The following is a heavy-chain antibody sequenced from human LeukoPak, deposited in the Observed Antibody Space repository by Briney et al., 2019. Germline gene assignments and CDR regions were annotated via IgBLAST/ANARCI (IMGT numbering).Heavy chain of an antibody. D-gene: IGHD2-2*01. Sequence: GGSLRLSCAASGFTVRKYWMSWVRQAPGEGLEWVANLRPVGSQKYYVDSARGRFTICRDNAKSPLYLQMSSLRPEDTATYYWARDFQPRYCSSPSRPPAWGQGTTVTVS. V-gene: IGHV3-7*03. CDR1: GFTVRKYW. CDR2: LRPVGSQK. J-gene: IGHJ6*02. CDR3: ARDFQPRYCSSPSRPPA.